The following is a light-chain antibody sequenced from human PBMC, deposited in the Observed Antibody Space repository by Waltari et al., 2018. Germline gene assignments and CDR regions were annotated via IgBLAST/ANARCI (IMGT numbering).Light chain of an antibody. V-gene: IGLV2-14*03. CDR1: SSDVGGYNY. Sequence: QSALTQPASVSGSPGQSITISCTGTSSDVGGYNYVPWYQQHPGKAPKLMIYDVSNRPSGVSNRFSGSKSGNTASLTISGLQAEDEADYYCSSYTSSNTLYVFGTGTKVTVL. CDR2: DVS. CDR3: SSYTSSNTLYV. J-gene: IGLJ1*01.